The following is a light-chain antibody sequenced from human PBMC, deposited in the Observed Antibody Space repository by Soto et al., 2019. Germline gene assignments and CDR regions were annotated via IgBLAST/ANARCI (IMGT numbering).Light chain of an antibody. V-gene: IGKV1-16*01. Sequence: DIQMTQSPSSLSASVGDRVTITCRASQDINNYLAWFQQKPGEAPKSLIYAAFSLQSGVPSRFIGSGSGTDFTLTISSLQPEDFATYYCQQYHIYPFTFGPGTKVDIK. J-gene: IGKJ3*01. CDR2: AAF. CDR1: QDINNY. CDR3: QQYHIYPFT.